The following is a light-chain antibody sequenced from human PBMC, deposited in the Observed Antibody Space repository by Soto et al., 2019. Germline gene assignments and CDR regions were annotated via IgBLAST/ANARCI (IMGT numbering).Light chain of an antibody. V-gene: IGKV3-15*01. CDR3: QQYDRSPRT. CDR2: GAS. J-gene: IGKJ1*01. CDR1: QSIRSN. Sequence: EIVMTQSPDTLSVSPGEGATLSCRVSQSIRSNLAWYQQRPGQAPRLLMYGASTRADGIPARFTGSGSGTEFTLTISSLQSEDFAVYYCQQYDRSPRTFGQGTKVDIK.